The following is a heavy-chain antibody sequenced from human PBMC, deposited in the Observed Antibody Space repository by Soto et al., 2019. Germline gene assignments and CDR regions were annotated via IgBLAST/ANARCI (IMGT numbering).Heavy chain of an antibody. CDR3: AKSLYYYDSSPLDH. CDR1: GFDFEDYA. V-gene: IGHV3-43D*04. Sequence: GGSLRLSCAAAGFDFEDYAMHWVRQVPGKGLEWVSLTNSDGTDSYYVDSVKGRFTISRDNAKRTLYLQMDRLRPEDTALYFCAKSLYYYDSSPLDHWGQGTLVTVSS. D-gene: IGHD3-22*01. CDR2: TNSDGTDS. J-gene: IGHJ4*02.